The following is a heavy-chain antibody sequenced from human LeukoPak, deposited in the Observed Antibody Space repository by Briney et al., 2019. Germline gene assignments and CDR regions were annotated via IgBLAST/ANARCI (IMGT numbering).Heavy chain of an antibody. Sequence: GGSLRLSCAASGFIFSDYWMTWVRQAPGKGLEWVAHIKQDGGEKYFVDSVKGRFTISRDKDKNLVYLQMSSLRAEDTAVYYCARGWNYAFRFDNWGQGTLVTVST. D-gene: IGHD1-7*01. CDR3: ARGWNYAFRFDN. J-gene: IGHJ4*02. CDR2: IKQDGGEK. V-gene: IGHV3-7*01. CDR1: GFIFSDYW.